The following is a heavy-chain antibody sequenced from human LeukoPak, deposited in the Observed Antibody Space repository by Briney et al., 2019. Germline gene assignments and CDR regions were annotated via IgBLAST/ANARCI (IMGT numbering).Heavy chain of an antibody. CDR3: ARDRQLERHDAFDI. Sequence: GGSLRLSCAASGFTFSSYGMHWVRQAPGKGLEWVAVIWYDGSNKYYADSVKGRFTISRDNSKNTLYLQMNSLRAEDTAVYYCARDRQLERHDAFDIWGQGTMVTVSS. CDR1: GFTFSSYG. CDR2: IWYDGSNK. D-gene: IGHD1-1*01. J-gene: IGHJ3*02. V-gene: IGHV3-33*01.